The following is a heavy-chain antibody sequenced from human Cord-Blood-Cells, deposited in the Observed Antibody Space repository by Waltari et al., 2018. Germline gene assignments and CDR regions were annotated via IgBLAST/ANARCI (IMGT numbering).Heavy chain of an antibody. V-gene: IGHV4-39*01. J-gene: IGHJ4*02. Sequence: QLQLQESGPGLVKPSETLSLTCPVSGGSIRSSSYYWGWIRQPPGKGLEWIGSIYYSGSTYYNPSLKSRVTISVDTSKNQFSLKLSSVTAADTAVYYCAGPANWNYYFDYWGQGTLVTVSS. CDR2: IYYSGST. CDR1: GGSIRSSSYY. D-gene: IGHD1-7*01. CDR3: AGPANWNYYFDY.